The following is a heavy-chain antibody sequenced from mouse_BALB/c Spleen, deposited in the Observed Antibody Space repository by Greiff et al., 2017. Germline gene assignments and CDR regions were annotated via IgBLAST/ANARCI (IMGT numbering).Heavy chain of an antibody. D-gene: IGHD2-3*01. J-gene: IGHJ2*01. CDR3: ARNGWLLESFDY. V-gene: IGHV3-2*02. Sequence: EVQLQQSGPGLVKPSQSLSLTCTVTGYSITSDYAWNWIRQFPGNKLEWMGYISYSGSTSYNPSLKSRISITRDTSKNQFFLQLNSVTTEDTATYYCARNGWLLESFDYWGQGTTLTVSS. CDR2: ISYSGST. CDR1: GYSITSDYA.